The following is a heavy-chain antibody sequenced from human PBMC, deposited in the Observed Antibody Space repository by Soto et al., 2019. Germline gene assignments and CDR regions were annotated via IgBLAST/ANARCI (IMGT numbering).Heavy chain of an antibody. Sequence: SDTLSLTCTVSGASISNGGYYWTWIRQHPGKDLECLGDIYYTGSTFYNPSPKGRLSISLDTSKNQFSLNLSAVTAADTAVYYCARGQITYYDNISGSLYFFDYWGQGTLVTVSS. J-gene: IGHJ4*02. D-gene: IGHD3-22*01. V-gene: IGHV4-31*03. CDR2: IYYTGST. CDR1: GASISNGGYY. CDR3: ARGQITYYDNISGSLYFFDY.